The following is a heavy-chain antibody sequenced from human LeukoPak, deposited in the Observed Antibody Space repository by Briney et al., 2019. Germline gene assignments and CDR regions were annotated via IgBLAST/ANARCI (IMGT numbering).Heavy chain of an antibody. CDR2: ISAYNGNT. CDR3: ARATGSALYYYYYMDV. CDR1: GYTFTSYG. J-gene: IGHJ6*03. V-gene: IGHV1-18*01. Sequence: ASVKVSCKASGYTFTSYGISWVRQALGQGLEWMGWISAYNGNTNYAQKLQGRVTMTTDTSTSTAYMELRSLRSDDTAVYYCARATGSALYYYYYMDVWGKGTTVTISS. D-gene: IGHD3-10*01.